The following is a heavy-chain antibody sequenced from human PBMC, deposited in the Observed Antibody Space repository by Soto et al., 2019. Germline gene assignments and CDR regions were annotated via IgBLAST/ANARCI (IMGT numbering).Heavy chain of an antibody. V-gene: IGHV4-34*01. CDR3: ARVGGNCSSTSCYVRGSYYMDV. CDR2: INHSGST. D-gene: IGHD2-2*01. Sequence: SETLSLTCAVYGGSFSGYYWSWIRQPPGKGLEWIGEINHSGSTNYNPSLKSRVTISVDTSKNQFSLKLSSVTAADTAVYYCARVGGNCSSTSCYVRGSYYMDVWGKGTTVTVSS. J-gene: IGHJ6*03. CDR1: GGSFSGYY.